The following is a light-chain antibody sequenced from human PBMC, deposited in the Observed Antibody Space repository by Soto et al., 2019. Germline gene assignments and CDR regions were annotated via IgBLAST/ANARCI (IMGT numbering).Light chain of an antibody. CDR3: QQYGSSPRT. CDR1: QSVNSN. J-gene: IGKJ1*01. CDR2: GAS. V-gene: IGKV3-20*01. Sequence: EIVMTQSPATLSVSPGERATLSCRASQSVNSNLAWYQQKPGQAPRLLIYGASSRATGIPDRFSGSGSGTEFTLTISRLEPEDFAVFYCQQYGSSPRTFGQGTKVDIK.